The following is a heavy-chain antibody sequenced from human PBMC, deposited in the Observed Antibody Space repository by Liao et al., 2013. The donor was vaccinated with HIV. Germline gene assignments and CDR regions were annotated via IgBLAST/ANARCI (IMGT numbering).Heavy chain of an antibody. CDR1: GGSFSGYY. CDR2: INHSGST. CDR3: ARVEQGYDSSGSGRGYFDY. J-gene: IGHJ4*02. D-gene: IGHD3-22*01. Sequence: QVQLQQWGAGLLKPSETLSLTCAVYGGSFSGYYWSWIRQPPGKGLEWIGEINHSGSTNYNPSLKSRVTISVDTSKNQFSLKLSSVTAADTAVYYCARVEQGYDSSGSGRGYFDYWGQGTLVTVSS. V-gene: IGHV4-34*01.